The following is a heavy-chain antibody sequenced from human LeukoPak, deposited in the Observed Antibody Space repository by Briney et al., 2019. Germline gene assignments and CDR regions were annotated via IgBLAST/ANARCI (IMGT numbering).Heavy chain of an antibody. D-gene: IGHD3-22*01. CDR2: IYYNGST. CDR3: TRGSIAYYYMDV. CDR1: GVSISSYY. V-gene: IGHV4-59*01. Sequence: SETLCLTCTVSGVSISSYYWNWIRQPPGKGLEWIGNIYYNGSTNYNPSLKSRVTISVDTSKNQFSLKLSSVTAADTAVYYCTRGSIAYYYMDVWGKGTTDTISS. J-gene: IGHJ6*03.